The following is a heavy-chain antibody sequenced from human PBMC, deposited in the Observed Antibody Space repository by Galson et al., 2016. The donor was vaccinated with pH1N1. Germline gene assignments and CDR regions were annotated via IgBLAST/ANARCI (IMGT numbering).Heavy chain of an antibody. J-gene: IGHJ4*02. CDR1: GGSISTSYYH. Sequence: TLSLTCTVSGGSISTSYYHWAWIRQAPGVGLEWIGSVYYSGSLYYNPSLKSRVTISVDTSKNQFPLKVKSVTAADTAKYYCARYYDYWTTYYFDYWGQGTLVTVSS. CDR3: ARYYDYWTTYYFDY. D-gene: IGHD3-3*01. V-gene: IGHV4-39*06. CDR2: VYYSGSL.